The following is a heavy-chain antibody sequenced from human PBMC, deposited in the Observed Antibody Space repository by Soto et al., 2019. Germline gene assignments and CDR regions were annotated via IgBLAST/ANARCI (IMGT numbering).Heavy chain of an antibody. D-gene: IGHD3-22*01. V-gene: IGHV1-69*13. CDR2: IIPIFGTA. Sequence: SVKVSCKAFGYTFTIYYIHWVRQAPGQGLEWMGGIIPIFGTANYAQKFQGRVTITADESTSTAYMELSSLRSEDTAVYYCARDGGGIWDSSGYSFDYWGQGTLVTVSS. CDR3: ARDGGGIWDSSGYSFDY. J-gene: IGHJ4*02. CDR1: GYTFTIYY.